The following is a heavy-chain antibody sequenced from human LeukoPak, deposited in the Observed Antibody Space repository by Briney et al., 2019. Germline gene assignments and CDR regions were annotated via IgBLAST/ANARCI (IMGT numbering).Heavy chain of an antibody. D-gene: IGHD3-22*01. Sequence: PSETLSLTCTVSGGSISSYYWSWIRQPAGKGLEWIGRIYTSGSTNYNPSLKSRVTMSVDTSKNQFSLKLSSVTAADTAVYYCARDRYYDSSGYLPFDYWDQGTLVTVSS. CDR2: IYTSGST. CDR3: ARDRYYDSSGYLPFDY. CDR1: GGSISSYY. V-gene: IGHV4-4*07. J-gene: IGHJ4*02.